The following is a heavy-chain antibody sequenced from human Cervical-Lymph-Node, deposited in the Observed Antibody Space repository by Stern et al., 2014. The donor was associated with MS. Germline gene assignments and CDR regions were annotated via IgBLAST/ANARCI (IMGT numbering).Heavy chain of an antibody. V-gene: IGHV4-30-2*01. CDR3: ARSSTVTPNAFDI. CDR2: THPSGSN. Sequence: QLQLQESGSGLVKPSQTLSLTCTVSGCSISSGDFSWSWIRQPPGNGLEWIGYTHPSGSNYYHPYLKRRLTISVARSNTQFFMTMSSVTAADTAVYYCARSSTVTPNAFDIWGQGTMVTVSS. J-gene: IGHJ3*02. D-gene: IGHD4-17*01. CDR1: GCSISSGDFS.